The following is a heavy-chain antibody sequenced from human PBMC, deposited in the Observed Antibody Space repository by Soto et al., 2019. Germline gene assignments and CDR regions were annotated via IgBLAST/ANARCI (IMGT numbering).Heavy chain of an antibody. Sequence: SKTLSLTCIVSGVSVRSYTWSWVRQPANKGLEWIGRVFSSVSATYNPSLKSRVSISMDTPENRISLKLDSVTAADAGVYFCARDGMTTGDTWGPGTLVTVSS. D-gene: IGHD2-21*02. V-gene: IGHV4-4*07. J-gene: IGHJ4*02. CDR3: ARDGMTTGDT. CDR1: GVSVRSYT. CDR2: VFSSVSA.